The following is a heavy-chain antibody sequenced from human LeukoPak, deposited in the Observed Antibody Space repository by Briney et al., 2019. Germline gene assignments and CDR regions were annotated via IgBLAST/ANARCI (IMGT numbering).Heavy chain of an antibody. CDR3: ASGYYLGY. CDR1: GYSISSGYY. CDR2: IYHSGST. D-gene: IGHD3-3*01. Sequence: SETLSLTCTVSGYSISSGYYWGWIRQPPGKGLEWIGSIYHSGSTYYNPSLKSRVTISVDTSKNQFSLKLSSVTAADTAVYYCASGYYLGYWGQGTLVTVSS. V-gene: IGHV4-38-2*02. J-gene: IGHJ4*02.